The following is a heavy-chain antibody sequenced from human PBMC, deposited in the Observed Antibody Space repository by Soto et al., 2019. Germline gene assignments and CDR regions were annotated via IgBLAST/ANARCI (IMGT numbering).Heavy chain of an antibody. V-gene: IGHV3-30*04. CDR3: AKEGTWYSGSMWIDY. CDR2: ISYDGSNK. J-gene: IGHJ4*02. Sequence: QVQLVESGGGVVQPGRSLRLSCAASGFTFSSYAMHWVRQAPGKGLEWVAVISYDGSNKYYADSVKGRFTISRDNSKNTLYLQMNSLRAEDTAVYYCAKEGTWYSGSMWIDYWGQGTLVTVSS. CDR1: GFTFSSYA. D-gene: IGHD1-26*01.